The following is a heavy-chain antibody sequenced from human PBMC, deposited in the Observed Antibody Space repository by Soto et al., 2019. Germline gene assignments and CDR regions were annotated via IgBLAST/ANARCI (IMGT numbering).Heavy chain of an antibody. J-gene: IGHJ6*03. CDR3: ARGPLRIYYYYMDV. V-gene: IGHV3-9*01. CDR1: GFTFDDYA. Sequence: EVQLVESGGGLVQPGRSLRVSCAASGFTFDDYAMHWVRQAPGKGLEWVSGISCNGNSIGYADSVRGRFTISRDNAKNSLYLQMNSLRVEDTALYYCARGPLRIYYYYMDVWGKGTTVTVSS. D-gene: IGHD2-15*01. CDR2: ISCNGNSI.